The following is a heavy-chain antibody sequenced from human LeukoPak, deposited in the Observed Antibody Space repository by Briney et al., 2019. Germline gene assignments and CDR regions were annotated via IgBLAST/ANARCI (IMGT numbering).Heavy chain of an antibody. J-gene: IGHJ6*02. CDR3: SRGVPYHYGTDV. Sequence: SGGSLRLSCAASGFTFSSYAMSWVRQALGKGLEWVSAISGSGGSTYYADSVKGRFTISRDNAKNTLYLQVNSLRAEDTAMYYCSRGVPYHYGTDVWGQGTTVTVSS. V-gene: IGHV3-23*01. CDR2: ISGSGGST. CDR1: GFTFSSYA.